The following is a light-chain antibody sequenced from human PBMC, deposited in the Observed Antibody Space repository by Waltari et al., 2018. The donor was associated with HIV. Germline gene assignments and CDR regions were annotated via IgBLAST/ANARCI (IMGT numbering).Light chain of an antibody. CDR1: QTISTY. CDR3: QQSYSSPLT. Sequence: DIQLTKSPSSLSASVGDRLTIACWASQTISTYLNWYQQKPGQAPKLLISATSSLQSGVPSRFSGSASGTDFTLTIDSLQPEDYATYYRQQSYSSPLTFGPGTKVDIK. CDR2: ATS. V-gene: IGKV1-39*01. J-gene: IGKJ3*01.